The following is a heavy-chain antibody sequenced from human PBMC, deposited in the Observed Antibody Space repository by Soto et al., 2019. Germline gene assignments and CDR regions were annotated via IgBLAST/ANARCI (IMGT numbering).Heavy chain of an antibody. V-gene: IGHV4-39*01. Sequence: SETLSFTCTVSGGSISSSSYYWGWIRQPPGKGLEWIGSIYYSGSTYYNPSLKSRVTISVDTSKNQFSLKLSSVTAADTAVYYCARHEERGYSGYDIDYWGQGTLVTVSS. J-gene: IGHJ4*02. CDR1: GGSISSSSYY. CDR3: ARHEERGYSGYDIDY. CDR2: IYYSGST. D-gene: IGHD5-12*01.